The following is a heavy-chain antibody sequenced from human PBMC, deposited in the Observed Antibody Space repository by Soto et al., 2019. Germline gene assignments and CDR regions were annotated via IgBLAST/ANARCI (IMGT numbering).Heavy chain of an antibody. CDR2: IWYDGSNK. Sequence: QVQLVESGGGVVQPGRSLRLSCAASGFTFSNYGMHWVRQAPCKGLEWVALIWYDGSNKYYADSVKGRFTISRDNSKNTLYLQMNSLRAEDTAVYYCARDSCDMAYYFDFWGQGTLVTVSS. J-gene: IGHJ4*02. D-gene: IGHD2-15*01. CDR1: GFTFSNYG. V-gene: IGHV3-33*01. CDR3: ARDSCDMAYYFDF.